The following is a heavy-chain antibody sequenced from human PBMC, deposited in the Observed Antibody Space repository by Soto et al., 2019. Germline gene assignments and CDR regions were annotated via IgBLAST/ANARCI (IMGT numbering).Heavy chain of an antibody. V-gene: IGHV1-18*01. CDR3: ARDRGSFFEWSPSYFQH. J-gene: IGHJ1*01. D-gene: IGHD3-3*02. CDR1: GYTFTSYG. Sequence: PSVKVSCKASGYTFTSYGISWVRQAPGQGLEWMGWISAYNGNTNYAQKLQGRVTMTTDTSTSTAYMELRSLRSDDTAVYYCARDRGSFFEWSPSYFQHWGQGTLVTVSS. CDR2: ISAYNGNT.